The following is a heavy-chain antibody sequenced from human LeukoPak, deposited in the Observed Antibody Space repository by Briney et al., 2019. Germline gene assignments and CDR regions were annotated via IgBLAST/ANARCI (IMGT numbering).Heavy chain of an antibody. D-gene: IGHD3-22*01. V-gene: IGHV6-1*01. CDR3: AREGSDGYLFDY. J-gene: IGHJ4*02. CDR2: TYYRSKWYN. CDR1: GDSVSSNSAT. Sequence: SQTLSLTCAISGDSVSSNSATWDWIRQSPSRGLEWLGRTYYRSKWYNNYAVSVKSRVTINPDTSKNQFSLQLNSVTPEDTAVYYCAREGSDGYLFDYWGQGSLVIVSS.